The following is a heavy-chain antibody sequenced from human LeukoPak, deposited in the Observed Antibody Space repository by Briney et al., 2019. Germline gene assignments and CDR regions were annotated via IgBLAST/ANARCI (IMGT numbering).Heavy chain of an antibody. Sequence: GASVKVSCKASGYTLTSYGISWVRQAPGQGLEWMGWISAYNGNTRYAQKLQGRVTMTTDTSTSTAYMELRSLRSDDTAVYYCARGYCSGGSCYPGSENWFDPWGQGTLVTVSS. V-gene: IGHV1-18*01. J-gene: IGHJ5*02. CDR2: ISAYNGNT. CDR1: GYTLTSYG. D-gene: IGHD2-15*01. CDR3: ARGYCSGGSCYPGSENWFDP.